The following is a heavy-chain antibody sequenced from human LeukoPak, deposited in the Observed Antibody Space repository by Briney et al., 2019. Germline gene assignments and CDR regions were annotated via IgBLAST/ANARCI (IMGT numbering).Heavy chain of an antibody. Sequence: ASVKVSCKASGYTFTSYGISWVRQAPGQGLEWLGWISTYNGERNYEQKFKDRVTMTTDTSTSTADMELRGLRSDDTAVYYCAREIGAYYDSSGYYIHWGQGTLVTVSS. CDR2: ISTYNGER. D-gene: IGHD3-22*01. CDR3: AREIGAYYDSSGYYIH. J-gene: IGHJ4*02. V-gene: IGHV1-18*01. CDR1: GYTFTSYG.